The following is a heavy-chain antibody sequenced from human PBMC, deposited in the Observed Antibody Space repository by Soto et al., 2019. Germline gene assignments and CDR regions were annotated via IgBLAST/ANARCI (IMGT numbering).Heavy chain of an antibody. Sequence: PSETLSLTCTVSGGSISSSSYYWGWIRQPPGKGLEWIGSIYYSGSTYYNPSLKSRVTISVDTSKNQFSLKLSSVTAADTAVYYCARLAVAGANYFDYWGQGTLVTV. CDR2: IYYSGST. CDR3: ARLAVAGANYFDY. CDR1: GGSISSSSYY. D-gene: IGHD6-19*01. J-gene: IGHJ4*02. V-gene: IGHV4-39*01.